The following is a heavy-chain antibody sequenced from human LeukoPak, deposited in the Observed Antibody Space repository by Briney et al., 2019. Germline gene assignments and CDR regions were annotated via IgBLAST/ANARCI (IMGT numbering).Heavy chain of an antibody. D-gene: IGHD4-17*01. Sequence: SETLSLTCTVSGGSISSYYWSWIRQPPGKGLEWIGYIYYSGTTNYNPSLKSRVTISVDTSKNQFSLKLSSVTAADTAVYYCASMTTVTTFDYWGQGTLVTVSS. J-gene: IGHJ4*02. CDR1: GGSISSYY. V-gene: IGHV4-59*08. CDR3: ASMTTVTTFDY. CDR2: IYYSGTT.